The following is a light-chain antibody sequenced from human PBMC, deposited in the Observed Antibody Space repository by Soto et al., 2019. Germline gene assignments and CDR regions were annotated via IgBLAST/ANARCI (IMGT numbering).Light chain of an antibody. Sequence: EIVLTQSPGTLSLSPGERATLSCRASQSVSNNYLAWYQQKPAQAPRLLIYGASTRATGIPARFRGSGSGTDFTLTISSLEPEDFAVYYCQQRSNWPITFGQGTRLEIK. V-gene: IGKV3D-20*02. CDR1: QSVSNNY. CDR2: GAS. J-gene: IGKJ5*01. CDR3: QQRSNWPIT.